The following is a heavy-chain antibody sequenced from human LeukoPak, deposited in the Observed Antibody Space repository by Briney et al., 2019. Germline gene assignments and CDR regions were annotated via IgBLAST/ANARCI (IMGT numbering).Heavy chain of an antibody. CDR3: ATFSSMIVVGGVFDM. CDR2: IKEDGREK. J-gene: IGHJ3*02. D-gene: IGHD3-22*01. CDR1: GFTFSRYW. V-gene: IGHV3-7*01. Sequence: GGSLRLSCAASGFTFSRYWMSWVRQAPGKGLEWVANIKEDGREKYYVDSVKGRFAISRDNAKNSLYLQMNSLRAEDTAVYYCATFSSMIVVGGVFDMWGQGTMVTVSS.